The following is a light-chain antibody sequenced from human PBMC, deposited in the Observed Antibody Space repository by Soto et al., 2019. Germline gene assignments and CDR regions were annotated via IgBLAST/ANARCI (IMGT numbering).Light chain of an antibody. J-gene: IGLJ1*01. CDR1: SSDVGSYNL. V-gene: IGLV2-23*01. CDR2: EGT. CDR3: YSYAGESLYV. Sequence: QSALTHPASLSASPGQSLPIPCTGTSSDVGSYNLVSWFQQHPGKVPKLLFYEGTKRPSGLSDRFSGSQSVNTPSLTISGLQAEDEADYYCYSYAGESLYVLGSGTKVTGL.